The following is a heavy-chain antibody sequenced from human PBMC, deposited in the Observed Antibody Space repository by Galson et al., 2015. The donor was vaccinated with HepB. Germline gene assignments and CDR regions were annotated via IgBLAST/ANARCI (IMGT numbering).Heavy chain of an antibody. Sequence: SLRLSCAASGFSFSSYTMNWVRQAPGKGLEWVSYITTASTYTHYADSVKSRFTISRDNAKNSLYLEMNSLRAEDTALYYCARDSTPMFDGETGYVDFWGQGTLVTVSS. CDR3: ARDSTPMFDGETGYVDF. D-gene: IGHD3-10*02. CDR2: ITTASTYT. CDR1: GFSFSSYT. J-gene: IGHJ4*02. V-gene: IGHV3-21*01.